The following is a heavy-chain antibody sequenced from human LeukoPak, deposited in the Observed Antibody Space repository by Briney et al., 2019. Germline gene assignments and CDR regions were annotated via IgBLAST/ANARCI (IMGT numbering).Heavy chain of an antibody. J-gene: IGHJ4*02. CDR1: GFTFSSYA. CDR3: ARDRGYSYGYGYDY. CDR2: ISGSGGST. D-gene: IGHD5-18*01. Sequence: PGGSLRLSCAASGFTFSSYAMSWVRQAPGKGLEWVSAISGSGGSTYYADSVKGRYTISRDNAKNSLYLQMNSLRAEDTAVYYCARDRGYSYGYGYDYWGQGTLVTVSS. V-gene: IGHV3-23*01.